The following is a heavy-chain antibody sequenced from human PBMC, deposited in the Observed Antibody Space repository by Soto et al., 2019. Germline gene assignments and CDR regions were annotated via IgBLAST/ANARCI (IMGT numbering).Heavy chain of an antibody. V-gene: IGHV1-46*03. D-gene: IGHD2-15*01. CDR1: GYTFTCYS. J-gene: IGHJ6*03. Sequence: ASVKVSCKASGYTFTCYSLHWVRQASGQGLEWMGIINPSGGSTSYAQKFQGRVTMTRDTSTSTVYVELSSLRSENTDVYYCASRVTGSRTHRDYYYTSYYMDVSGKGTTVTV. CDR2: INPSGGST. CDR3: ASRVTGSRTHRDYYYTSYYMDV.